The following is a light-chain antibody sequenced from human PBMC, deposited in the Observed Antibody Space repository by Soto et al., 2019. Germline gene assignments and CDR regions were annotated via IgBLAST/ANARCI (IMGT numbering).Light chain of an antibody. V-gene: IGKV1-39*01. Sequence: DIQVTQSPSSLSASVGDRVTVTCQASQSIRFHLHWYQQKPGKAPKILIYGASSLQSGVPSRFSGSGSETTFNLTISSLQPEDFATYFCQQSYSSPLTFGGGTKVEI. CDR2: GAS. CDR3: QQSYSSPLT. J-gene: IGKJ4*01. CDR1: QSIRFH.